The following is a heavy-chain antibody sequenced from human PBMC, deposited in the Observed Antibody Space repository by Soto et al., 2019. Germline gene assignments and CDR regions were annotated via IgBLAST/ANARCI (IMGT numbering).Heavy chain of an antibody. J-gene: IGHJ4*02. D-gene: IGHD2-15*01. CDR2: INHSGST. CDR3: ARARGCSGGSCRVLAY. CDR1: GGSFSGYY. V-gene: IGHV4-34*01. Sequence: SETLSLTCAVYGGSFSGYYWSWIRQPPGKGLEWIGEINHSGSTNYNPSLKSRVTISVDTSKNQFSLKLSSVTAADTAVYYCARARGCSGGSCRVLAYWGQGTLVTVSS.